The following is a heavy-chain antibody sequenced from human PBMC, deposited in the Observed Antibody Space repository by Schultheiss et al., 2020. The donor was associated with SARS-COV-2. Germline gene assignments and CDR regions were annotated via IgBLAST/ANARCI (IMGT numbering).Heavy chain of an antibody. D-gene: IGHD1-1*01. Sequence: SETLSLTCTVSGGSISSYYWSWIRQPPGKGLEWIGYIYYSGSTNYNPSLKSRVTISVDTSKNQFSLKLSSVTAADTAVYYCAKRTYKGYFDLWGRGTLVTVSS. V-gene: IGHV4-59*12. J-gene: IGHJ2*01. CDR3: AKRTYKGYFDL. CDR2: IYYSGST. CDR1: GGSISSYY.